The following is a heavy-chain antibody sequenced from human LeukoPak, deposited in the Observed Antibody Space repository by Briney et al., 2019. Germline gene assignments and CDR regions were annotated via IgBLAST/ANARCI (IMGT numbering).Heavy chain of an antibody. V-gene: IGHV1-18*01. CDR2: ISAYNGNT. Sequence: ASVKVSCKASGYTFTSYGISWVRQAPGQGLEWMGWISAYNGNTNYAQKLQGRVTMTTDTSTSTAYMELRSLRSDDTAVYYCASSPDYYGSGSYCSSWGQGTLVTVSS. J-gene: IGHJ4*02. CDR1: GYTFTSYG. D-gene: IGHD3-10*01. CDR3: ASSPDYYGSGSYCSS.